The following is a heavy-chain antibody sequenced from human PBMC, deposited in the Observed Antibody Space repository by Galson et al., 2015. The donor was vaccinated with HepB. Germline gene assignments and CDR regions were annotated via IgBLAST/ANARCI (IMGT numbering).Heavy chain of an antibody. CDR1: GFTFSSYG. V-gene: IGHV4-34*01. CDR2: INHSGST. D-gene: IGHD6-6*01. J-gene: IGHJ4*02. CDR3: ARGGALSSSIVPSNDY. Sequence: LRLSCAASGFTFSSYGMHWVRQPPGKGLEWIGEINHSGSTNYNPSLKSRVTISVDTSKNQFSLKLSSVTAADTAVYYCARGGALSSSIVPSNDYWGQGTLVTVSS.